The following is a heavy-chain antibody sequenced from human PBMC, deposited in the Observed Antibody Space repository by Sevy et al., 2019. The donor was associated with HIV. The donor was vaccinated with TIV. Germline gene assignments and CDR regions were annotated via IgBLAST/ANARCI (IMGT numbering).Heavy chain of an antibody. J-gene: IGHJ6*03. V-gene: IGHV3-23*01. CDR3: AKDTTVVTGCGYMDV. D-gene: IGHD2-15*01. CDR1: GFTFSSYA. Sequence: GGSLRLSCAASGFTFSSYAMSWVRQAPGKGLEWVSAISGSGGSTYYADSVKGRFTISRDNSKNTLNLQMNSLRAEDTAVYYCAKDTTVVTGCGYMDVWGKGTTVTVSS. CDR2: ISGSGGST.